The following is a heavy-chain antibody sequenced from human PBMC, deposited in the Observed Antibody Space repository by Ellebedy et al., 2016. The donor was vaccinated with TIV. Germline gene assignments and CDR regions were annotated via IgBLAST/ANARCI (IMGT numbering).Heavy chain of an antibody. V-gene: IGHV3-7*01. Sequence: GGSLRLSCAASRFTFSSYWMSWVRQAPGKGLVWVANINQDESQRYYVDSVKGRFTISRDNTKSSLYLQMNNLSAEDSAVYYCATDGSYGDFRSPAHAFVFWGQGTMVSVAS. CDR2: INQDESQR. CDR3: ATDGSYGDFRSPAHAFVF. D-gene: IGHD4-17*01. CDR1: RFTFSSYW. J-gene: IGHJ3*01.